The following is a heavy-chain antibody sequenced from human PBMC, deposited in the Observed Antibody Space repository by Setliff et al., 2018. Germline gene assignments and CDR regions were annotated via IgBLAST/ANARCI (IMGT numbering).Heavy chain of an antibody. CDR2: ISWNSGSI. D-gene: IGHD3-22*01. J-gene: IGHJ6*03. CDR1: GFTFDDYA. Sequence: GGSLRLSCAASGFTFDDYAMHWVRQAPGKGLEWVSGISWNSGSIGYADSVKGRFTISRDKAHHSLFLQMNSLRAEDTAVYYCARLALTGYDSSGYYYALDYYYYMDVWGKGTTVTVSS. CDR3: ARLALTGYDSSGYYYALDYYYYMDV. V-gene: IGHV3-9*01.